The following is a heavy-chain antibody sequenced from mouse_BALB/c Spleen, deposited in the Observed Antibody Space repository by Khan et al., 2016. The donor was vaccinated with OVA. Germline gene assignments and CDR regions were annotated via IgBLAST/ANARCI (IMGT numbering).Heavy chain of an antibody. J-gene: IGHJ3*01. CDR2: ISSGGHYT. CDR3: ARLAYYYNSEGFAY. CDR1: GFTFSTYG. V-gene: IGHV5-6*02. D-gene: IGHD1-1*01. Sequence: VKLVESGGDLVKPGGSLKLSCAASGFTFSTYGMSWVRQTPDKRLEWVATISSGGHYTYYPDSVKGRFTISRDNAKNSRYLQMTSLKSEDTAIYYCARLAYYYNSEGFAYWGQGTLVTVSA.